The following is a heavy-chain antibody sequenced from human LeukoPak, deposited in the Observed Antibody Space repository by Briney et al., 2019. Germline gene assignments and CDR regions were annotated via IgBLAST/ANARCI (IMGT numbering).Heavy chain of an antibody. CDR1: GFTFSGCG. CDR2: ISADGRTK. D-gene: IGHD1-14*01. J-gene: IGHJ4*02. Sequence: GGSLRLSCAASGFTFSGCGMHWVRQAPGKGLEWVSIISADGRTKYYADSLKGRFTVSRDNSKNVLYLQMSSLRAEDTAVYYCANGGIKISGLDFWGQGTLVTVSA. CDR3: ANGGIKISGLDF. V-gene: IGHV3-30*18.